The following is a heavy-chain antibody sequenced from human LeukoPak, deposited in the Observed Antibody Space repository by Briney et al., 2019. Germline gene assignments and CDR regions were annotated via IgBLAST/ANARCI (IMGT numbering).Heavy chain of an antibody. J-gene: IGHJ4*02. CDR1: GYTFTGYY. V-gene: IGHV1-2*02. CDR3: ARAPSGYEDTFDY. D-gene: IGHD5-12*01. Sequence: ASVKVSCRASGYTFTGYYMHWVRQAPGQGLEWMGWINPNSGGTNYAQKFQGRVTMTRDTSISTAYMELSRLRSDDTAVYYCARAPSGYEDTFDYWGQGTLVTVSS. CDR2: INPNSGGT.